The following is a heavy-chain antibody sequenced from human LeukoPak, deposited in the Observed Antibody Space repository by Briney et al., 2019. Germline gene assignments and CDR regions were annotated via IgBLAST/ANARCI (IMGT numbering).Heavy chain of an antibody. Sequence: SETLSLTCAVYGGSFSGYYWSWFRQPPGKGLEWIGEINHSGSTNYNPSLKSRVTISVDTSKNQFSLKLSSVTAADTAVYYCARVLGYCSSTSCYERAKNWFDPWGQGTLVTVSS. V-gene: IGHV4-34*01. CDR1: GGSFSGYY. J-gene: IGHJ5*02. CDR2: INHSGST. CDR3: ARVLGYCSSTSCYERAKNWFDP. D-gene: IGHD2-2*01.